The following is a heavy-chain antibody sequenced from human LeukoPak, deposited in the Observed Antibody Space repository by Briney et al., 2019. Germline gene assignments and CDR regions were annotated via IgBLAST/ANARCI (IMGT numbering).Heavy chain of an antibody. D-gene: IGHD1-26*01. V-gene: IGHV3-23*01. Sequence: GGSLRLSCAASGFTFSSYAMSWVRQAQGKGLEWVSAISGNGGSTYYADSVEGRFTISRDNSKNTLYLQMNSLRVEDTAVYYCARDRSAVGATPFDYWGQGNLVTVSS. J-gene: IGHJ4*02. CDR2: ISGNGGST. CDR3: ARDRSAVGATPFDY. CDR1: GFTFSSYA.